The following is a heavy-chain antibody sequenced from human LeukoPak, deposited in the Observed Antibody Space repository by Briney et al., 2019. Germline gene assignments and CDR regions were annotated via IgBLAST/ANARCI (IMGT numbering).Heavy chain of an antibody. V-gene: IGHV3-23*01. D-gene: IGHD6-6*01. CDR2: ISGSGDGT. CDR3: AREYSSSSGRSFDY. Sequence: GGSLRLSCAASGFTFSSYAMSWVRQAPGKGLEWVSAISGSGDGTYYAASVKGRFTISRDYSENTLYLQMNSLRAEDTAVYYCAREYSSSSGRSFDYWGQGTLVTVSS. CDR1: GFTFSSYA. J-gene: IGHJ4*02.